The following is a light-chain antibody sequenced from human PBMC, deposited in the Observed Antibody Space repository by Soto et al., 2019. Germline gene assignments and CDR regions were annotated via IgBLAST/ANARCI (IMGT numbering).Light chain of an antibody. CDR2: GAS. Sequence: EIVMTQSPATLSVSPGERATLSCRASQSVSSNLAWYQQKPGQAPRLLFYGASTRATGIPVRFSASGSGTEFTRTISSLQSEEFAVYYCQQYNDWPRGYTFGQGTKLEIK. V-gene: IGKV3-15*01. CDR3: QQYNDWPRGYT. J-gene: IGKJ2*01. CDR1: QSVSSN.